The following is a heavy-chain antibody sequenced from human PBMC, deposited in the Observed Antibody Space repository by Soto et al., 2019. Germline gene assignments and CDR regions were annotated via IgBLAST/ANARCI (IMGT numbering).Heavy chain of an antibody. CDR2: IYWNDDK. V-gene: IGHV2-5*01. J-gene: IGHJ4*02. D-gene: IGHD6-13*01. Sequence: SGPSLLYTTQTLTLICTFSRFSLSTSGVGVGWIRQPPGKALEWLALIYWNDDKRYSPYLKSRLTINKDTSKNQVVLTMTKMEPVGTATYYCAHVSAAGDYWGQGTLDTVTS. CDR3: AHVSAAGDY. CDR1: RFSLSTSGVG.